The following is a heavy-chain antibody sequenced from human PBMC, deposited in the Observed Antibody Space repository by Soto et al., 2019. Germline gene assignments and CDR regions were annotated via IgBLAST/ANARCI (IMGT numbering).Heavy chain of an antibody. J-gene: IGHJ4*02. CDR1: GYTFTDHY. CDR3: ARAPFYFFDY. D-gene: IGHD3-3*01. V-gene: IGHV1-2*02. Sequence: GSVKVSCKTSGYTFTDHYLHWVRQAPGQGLEWMGWINPNTGGTNNAQKFQGRVTMTRDTSISTAYMELNRLISDDTAVYYCARAPFYFFDYWGQGTQVTVSS. CDR2: INPNTGGT.